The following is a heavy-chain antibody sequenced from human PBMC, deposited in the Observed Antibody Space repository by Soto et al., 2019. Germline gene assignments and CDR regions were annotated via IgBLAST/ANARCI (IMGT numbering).Heavy chain of an antibody. J-gene: IGHJ6*02. CDR1: GFTFRLHP. V-gene: IGHV3-23*01. Sequence: GGSLRLSCSASGFTFRLHPLGWVRQAPGKGLEWVSGISASGSGTYYADSVKGRFTISRDNSKDTLHVQMDNLRLEDTAVYYCARGGLSGVDVWGLGTMVTV. CDR2: ISASGSGT. D-gene: IGHD2-15*01. CDR3: ARGGLSGVDV.